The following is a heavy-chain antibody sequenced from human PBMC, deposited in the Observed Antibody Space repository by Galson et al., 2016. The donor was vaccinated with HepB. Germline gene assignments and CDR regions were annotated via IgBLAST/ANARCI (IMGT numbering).Heavy chain of an antibody. Sequence: SLRLSCAAYEFTASSNYLNWIRQAPGKGLEWVSAIYSGGSTHYDDAVKDRFTNARDNSMNTVYLVMKSLRAEDAAVYYCASALGGWDGFDYWGQGTLVIVSS. V-gene: IGHV3-66*01. D-gene: IGHD6-19*01. J-gene: IGHJ4*02. CDR2: IYSGGST. CDR1: EFTASSNY. CDR3: ASALGGWDGFDY.